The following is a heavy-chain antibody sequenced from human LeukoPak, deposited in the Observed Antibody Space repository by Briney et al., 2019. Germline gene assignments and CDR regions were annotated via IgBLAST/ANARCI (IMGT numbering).Heavy chain of an antibody. Sequence: SGGSLRLSCAASGFTFSHFWMSWVRQAPGKGLEWVAYIKKTGSETYYVDSVKGRFTITRDNTRNSLFLQMYSLRAEDTAVYFCAREDGYCSGGNYYSYFDSWGQGTLVTVSS. J-gene: IGHJ4*02. CDR3: AREDGYCSGGNYYSYFDS. CDR1: GFTFSHFW. V-gene: IGHV3-7*01. D-gene: IGHD2-15*01. CDR2: IKKTGSET.